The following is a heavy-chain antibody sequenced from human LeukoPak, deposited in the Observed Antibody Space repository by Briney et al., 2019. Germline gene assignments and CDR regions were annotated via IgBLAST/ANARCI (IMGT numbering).Heavy chain of an antibody. J-gene: IGHJ4*02. CDR2: IKQDGSEQ. D-gene: IGHD4-17*01. CDR3: ASHFGDYSFFDY. Sequence: GGSLRLSCAASGFTFSSYWMSWVRQAPGKGLEWVANIKQDGSEQYYVDSVKGRFTISRDNAKNSLYLQMNSLRAEDTAVYYCASHFGDYSFFDYWGQGTLVTVSS. V-gene: IGHV3-7*02. CDR1: GFTFSSYW.